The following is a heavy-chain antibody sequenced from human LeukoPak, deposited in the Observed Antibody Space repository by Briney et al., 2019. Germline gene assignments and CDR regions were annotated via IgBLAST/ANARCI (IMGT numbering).Heavy chain of an antibody. CDR1: GGSISSGDYY. D-gene: IGHD3-22*01. V-gene: IGHV4-30-4*01. CDR2: IYYSGST. J-gene: IGHJ4*02. CDR3: AREPDHYDSSGYYPSDY. Sequence: PSETLSLTCTVSGGSISSGDYYWSWIRQPPGKGLEWIGYIYYSGSTYYNPSLKSRVTISVDTSKNQFSLKLSSVTAADTAVYYCAREPDHYDSSGYYPSDYWGQGTLVTVSS.